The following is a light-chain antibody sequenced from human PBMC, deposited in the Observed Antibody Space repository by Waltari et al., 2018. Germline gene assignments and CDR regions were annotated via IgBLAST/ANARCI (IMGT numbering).Light chain of an antibody. CDR1: SSAVVNSNS. CDR2: DVS. CDR3: SSYTSSSALLYV. Sequence: QSALTQPASVSGSPGHSITISCTGTSSAVVNSNSVSLYQQHPGKAPKLMIYDVSNRPSGVSNRFSASKSGNTASLTISGLQAEDEAHYYCSSYTSSSALLYVFGTGTKVTVL. V-gene: IGLV2-14*03. J-gene: IGLJ1*01.